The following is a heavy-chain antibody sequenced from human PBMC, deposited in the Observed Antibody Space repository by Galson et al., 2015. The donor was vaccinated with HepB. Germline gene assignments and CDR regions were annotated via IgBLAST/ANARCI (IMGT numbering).Heavy chain of an antibody. CDR2: ISVYNGNT. D-gene: IGHD3-22*01. CDR3: AKLSRSDDYANSGYYMGGFDY. J-gene: IGHJ4*02. V-gene: IGHV1-18*04. CDR1: GYTFTRYG. Sequence: QSGAEVKKPGASVRVSCKASGYTFTRYGISWVRQAPGQGLEWMGWISVYNGNTNYAQKLQGRVTMTTDTSTTTAYMELRSLRSDDTAVYYCAKLSRSDDYANSGYYMGGFDYWGQGTLVTVSS.